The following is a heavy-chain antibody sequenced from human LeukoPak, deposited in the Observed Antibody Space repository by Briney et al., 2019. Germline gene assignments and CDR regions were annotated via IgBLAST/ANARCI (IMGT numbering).Heavy chain of an antibody. V-gene: IGHV4-4*07. D-gene: IGHD1-26*01. CDR3: ARGFPKSIVGATYKSYYYYYMDV. J-gene: IGHJ6*03. Sequence: SETLSLTCTVSGGSISSCYWSWIRQPAGKGLEWIGRIYTSGSTNYNPSLKSRVTMSVDTSKNQFSLKLSSVTAADTAVYYCARGFPKSIVGATYKSYYYYYMDVWGKGTTVTVSS. CDR2: IYTSGST. CDR1: GGSISSCY.